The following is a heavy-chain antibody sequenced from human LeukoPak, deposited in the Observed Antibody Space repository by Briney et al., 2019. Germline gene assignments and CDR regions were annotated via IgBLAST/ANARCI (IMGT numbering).Heavy chain of an antibody. CDR2: ISSSSSYI. CDR3: AKAETMTQRGYFDY. Sequence: PGGSLRLSCAASGFTFSSYSMNWVRQAPGKGLEWVSSISSSSSYIYYADSVKGRFTISRDNSKNTLSLQMSSLRAEDTAVYYCAKAETMTQRGYFDYWGQGTLVTVSS. V-gene: IGHV3-21*01. CDR1: GFTFSSYS. J-gene: IGHJ4*02. D-gene: IGHD1-1*01.